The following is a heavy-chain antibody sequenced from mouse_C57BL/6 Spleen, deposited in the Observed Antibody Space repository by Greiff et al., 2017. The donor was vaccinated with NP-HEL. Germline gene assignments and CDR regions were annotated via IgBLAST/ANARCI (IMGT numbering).Heavy chain of an antibody. J-gene: IGHJ4*01. CDR2: INPSNGGT. D-gene: IGHD2-5*01. CDR1: GYTFTSYW. CDR3: ARSRPYYSNPYAMDY. V-gene: IGHV1-53*01. Sequence: VQLQQSGTELVKPGASVKLSCKASGYTFTSYWMHWVKQRPGQGLEWIGNINPSNGGTNYNEKFKSKATLTVDKSSSTAYMQLSSLTSEDSAVYYVARSRPYYSNPYAMDYWGQGTSVTVSS.